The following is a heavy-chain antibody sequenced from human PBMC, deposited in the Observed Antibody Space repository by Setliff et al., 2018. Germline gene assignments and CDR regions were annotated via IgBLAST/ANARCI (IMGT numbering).Heavy chain of an antibody. V-gene: IGHV3-15*07. Sequence: LRLSCAASGFTFRNAWMNWVRQAPGKGLEWVGRIKGKTDGLTTDYAAPVKGRFTISRDDSKNTLYLQMNSLKTEDTAVYYCTTDPSPTFGGVIGAAFDIWGQGTMGT. CDR2: IKGKTDGLTT. CDR1: GFTFRNAW. CDR3: TTDPSPTFGGVIGAAFDI. D-gene: IGHD3-16*01. J-gene: IGHJ3*02.